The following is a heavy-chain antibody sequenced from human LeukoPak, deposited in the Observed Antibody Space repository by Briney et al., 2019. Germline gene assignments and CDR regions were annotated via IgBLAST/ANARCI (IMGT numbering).Heavy chain of an antibody. CDR1: GFTFSSYA. Sequence: PRGSLRLSCAASGFTFSSYAMSWVRQAPGKGLEWVSAISGSGGNTYYADSVKGRFTISRDNSKNTLYLQMNSLRAEDTAVYYCAKDARYSSSWYRAFDYWGQGTLVTVSS. CDR2: ISGSGGNT. J-gene: IGHJ4*02. V-gene: IGHV3-23*01. CDR3: AKDARYSSSWYRAFDY. D-gene: IGHD6-13*01.